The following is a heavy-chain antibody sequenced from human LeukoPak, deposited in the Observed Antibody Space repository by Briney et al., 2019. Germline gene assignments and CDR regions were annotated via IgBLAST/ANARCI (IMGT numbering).Heavy chain of an antibody. V-gene: IGHV3-7*01. CDR3: ARPQGGYSGYDPL. J-gene: IGHJ4*02. CDR2: IKQDGSEK. Sequence: QPGRSLRLSCAASGFTFSSYGMHWVRQAPGKGLEWVANIKQDGSEKYYVDSVKGRFTISRDNAKNSLYLQMNSLRAEDTAVYYCARPQGGYSGYDPLGGQGTLVTVSS. D-gene: IGHD5-12*01. CDR1: GFTFSSYG.